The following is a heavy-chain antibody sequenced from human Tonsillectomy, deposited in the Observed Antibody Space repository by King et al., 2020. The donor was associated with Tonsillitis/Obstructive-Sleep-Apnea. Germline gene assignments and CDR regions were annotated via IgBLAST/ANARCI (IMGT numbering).Heavy chain of an antibody. CDR2: INPSSGVT. CDR3: ARDDVVGRYIDS. CDR1: GYTFTWDY. V-gene: IGHV1-46*01. D-gene: IGHD1-14*01. Sequence: QLVQSGAEVKTPGASVKVSCKASGYTFTWDYIHWVRQARGQGLEWMGIINPSSGVTTYAQKFQGRVTMTTDTSASTVYLVLSSLRSEDTAMYYCARDDVVGRYIDSWGQGTLVTVSS. J-gene: IGHJ4*02.